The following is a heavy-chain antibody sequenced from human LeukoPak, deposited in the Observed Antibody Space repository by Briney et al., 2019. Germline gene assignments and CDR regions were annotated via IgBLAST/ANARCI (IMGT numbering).Heavy chain of an antibody. CDR1: GGSFSGYY. Sequence: SETLSLTCAVYGGSFSGYYWSWIRQPPGKGLEWIGEINHSGSTNYNPSLKSRVTISVDTSKNQISLKLSSVTAADTAVYYCARGESYYDFWSGYPPGWFDPWGQGTLVTVSS. CDR2: INHSGST. CDR3: ARGESYYDFWSGYPPGWFDP. D-gene: IGHD3-3*01. V-gene: IGHV4-34*01. J-gene: IGHJ5*02.